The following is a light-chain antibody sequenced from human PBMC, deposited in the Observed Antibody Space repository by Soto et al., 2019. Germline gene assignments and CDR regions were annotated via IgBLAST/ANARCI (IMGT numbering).Light chain of an antibody. V-gene: IGKV1-39*01. Sequence: GDRVSITRRASQSISNYLNWYQQKPGKAPKLLIYAASSLQSGVPSRFSGSGSGTDFTLTISSLQPEDFATYYCEQTYSAPQTFGGGTKVDIK. CDR2: AAS. J-gene: IGKJ4*01. CDR3: EQTYSAPQT. CDR1: QSISNY.